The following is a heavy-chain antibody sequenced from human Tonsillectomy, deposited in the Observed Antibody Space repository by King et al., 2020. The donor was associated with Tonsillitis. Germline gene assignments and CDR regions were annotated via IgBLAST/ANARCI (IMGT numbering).Heavy chain of an antibody. CDR1: GFTFSTYN. CDR2: LSSSSTTI. CDR3: ARDYYNSGSYPIDS. Sequence: VQLVESGGGLVQPGGSRRLSWAASGFTFSTYNMNWVRQAPGKGLVWGLYLSSSSTTISFADSVKGRLTISRDNAKNSLYLQMNSLRAEDTAVYYCARDYYNSGSYPIDSWGQGTLVIVSS. D-gene: IGHD3-10*01. V-gene: IGHV3-48*01. J-gene: IGHJ4*02.